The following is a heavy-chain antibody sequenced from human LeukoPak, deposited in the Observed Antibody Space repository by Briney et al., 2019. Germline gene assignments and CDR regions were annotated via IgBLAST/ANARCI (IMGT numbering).Heavy chain of an antibody. Sequence: SETLSLTCTVSGGSISSGGYYWSWIRQHPGKGLEWIGYIYYSGSTHYNPSLRSRVTISVDTSKNQFSLKLSSVTAADTAVYYCARGHYYDSSGFDYWGQGTLVTVSS. J-gene: IGHJ4*02. V-gene: IGHV4-31*03. D-gene: IGHD3-22*01. CDR1: GGSISSGGYY. CDR2: IYYSGST. CDR3: ARGHYYDSSGFDY.